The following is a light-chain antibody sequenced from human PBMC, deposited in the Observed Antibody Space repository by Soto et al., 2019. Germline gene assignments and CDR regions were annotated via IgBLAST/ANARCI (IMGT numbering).Light chain of an antibody. CDR2: WAS. CDR1: QSVLYNSNNKNY. CDR3: QQYYSSPQT. V-gene: IGKV4-1*01. J-gene: IGKJ2*01. Sequence: DIVMTQSPDSLAVSLGERATINCKSSQSVLYNSNNKNYLAWYQQKPGQPPKLLIYWASTRESRVPDRFSGSGSGTDFTLTIGSLQTEDVAVYYCQQYYSSPQTFGQGTKLEIK.